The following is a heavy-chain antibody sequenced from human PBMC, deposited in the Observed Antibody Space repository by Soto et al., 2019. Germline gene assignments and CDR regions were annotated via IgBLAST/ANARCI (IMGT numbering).Heavy chain of an antibody. Sequence: PGGSLRLCCVASGFTFSNSAMSWVRHVPGKGLEWAAGISSSGGRTNYADSVKGRFTISRDNSKDTLYLQMNSLRAEDTALYYCAKVQEFCGFNCYIVDSWGQGVLVTV. CDR1: GFTFSNSA. CDR3: AKVQEFCGFNCYIVDS. J-gene: IGHJ4*02. D-gene: IGHD2-21*02. V-gene: IGHV3-23*01. CDR2: ISSSGGRT.